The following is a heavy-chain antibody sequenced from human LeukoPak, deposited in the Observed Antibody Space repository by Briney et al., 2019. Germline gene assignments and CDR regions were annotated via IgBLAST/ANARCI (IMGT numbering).Heavy chain of an antibody. V-gene: IGHV3-7*01. CDR3: ARDGRSNPGYCSGGSCYTRNWFDP. D-gene: IGHD2-15*01. CDR1: GFTFSSYW. J-gene: IGHJ5*02. Sequence: QSGGSLRLSCAASGFTFSSYWMSWVRQAPGKGLEWVANIKQDGSEKYYVDSVKGRFTTSRDNAKNSLYLQMNSLRAEDTAVYYCARDGRSNPGYCSGGSCYTRNWFDPWGQGTLVTVSS. CDR2: IKQDGSEK.